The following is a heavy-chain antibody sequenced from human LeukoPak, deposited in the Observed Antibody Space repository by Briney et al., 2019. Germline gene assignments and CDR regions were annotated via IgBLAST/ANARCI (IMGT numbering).Heavy chain of an antibody. V-gene: IGHV4-30-2*01. CDR1: GGSISSGGYY. J-gene: IGHJ5*02. Sequence: SQTLSLTCTVSGGSISSGGYYWSWIRQPPGKGLEWIGEINHSGSTNYNPSLKSRVTISVDTSKNQFSLKLSSVTAADTAVYYCARASIPPTTVVTPQGNWFDPWGQGTLVTVSS. CDR3: ARASIPPTTVVTPQGNWFDP. CDR2: INHSGST. D-gene: IGHD4-23*01.